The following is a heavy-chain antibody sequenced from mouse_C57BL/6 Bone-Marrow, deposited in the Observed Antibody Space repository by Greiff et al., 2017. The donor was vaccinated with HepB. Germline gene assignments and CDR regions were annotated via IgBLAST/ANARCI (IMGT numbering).Heavy chain of an antibody. CDR3: AGNYYGSSHWYFDV. D-gene: IGHD1-1*01. CDR1: GYTFTDYN. V-gene: IGHV1-18*01. Sequence: EVKLVESGPELVKPGASVKIPCKASGYTFTDYNMDWVKQSHGKSLEWIGDINPNNGGTIYNQKFKGKATLTVDKSSSTAYMELRSLTSEDTAVYYCAGNYYGSSHWYFDVWGTGTTVTVSS. J-gene: IGHJ1*03. CDR2: INPNNGGT.